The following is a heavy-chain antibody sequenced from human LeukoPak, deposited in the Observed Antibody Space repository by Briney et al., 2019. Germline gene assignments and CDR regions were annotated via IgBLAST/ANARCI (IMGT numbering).Heavy chain of an antibody. J-gene: IGHJ3*02. V-gene: IGHV3-48*01. D-gene: IGHD6-19*01. CDR2: ISSSSSTI. CDR1: GFTFISYS. CDR3: ARVSSGWYANDAFDI. Sequence: GGSLLLSCAASGFTFISYSMNWVRQAPGKGLEGVSYISSSSSTIYYAASVKGRFTISRDNAKNSLSLQMNSLRAEDTAVYYCARVSSGWYANDAFDIWGQGTMVTVSS.